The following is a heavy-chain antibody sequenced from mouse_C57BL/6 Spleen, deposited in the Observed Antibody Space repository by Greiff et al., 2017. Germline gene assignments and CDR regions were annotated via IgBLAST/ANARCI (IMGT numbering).Heavy chain of an antibody. Sequence: QVQLQQSGAELVRPGSSVKLSCKASGYTFTSYWMDWVKQRPGQGLEWIGNIYPSDSETHYNQKFKDKATLTVDKSSSTAYMQLSSLTSEDSAVYYCARGGYGSSWFAYWGQGTLVTVSA. V-gene: IGHV1-61*01. J-gene: IGHJ3*01. CDR2: IYPSDSET. D-gene: IGHD1-1*01. CDR3: ARGGYGSSWFAY. CDR1: GYTFTSYW.